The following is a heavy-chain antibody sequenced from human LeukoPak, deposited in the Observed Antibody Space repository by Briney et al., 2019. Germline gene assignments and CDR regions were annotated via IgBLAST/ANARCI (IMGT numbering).Heavy chain of an antibody. J-gene: IGHJ4*02. CDR3: ARGDLPQESYSSSWYRSYGFDY. CDR1: GYSFTSYW. V-gene: IGHV5-51*01. CDR2: IYPGDSDT. Sequence: GESLKISCKGSGYSFTSYWIGWVRQMPGKGLEWMGIIYPGDSDTRYSPSFQGQVTISADKSISTAYLQWSSLKASDTAMYYCARGDLPQESYSSSWYRSYGFDYWGQGTLVTVSS. D-gene: IGHD6-13*01.